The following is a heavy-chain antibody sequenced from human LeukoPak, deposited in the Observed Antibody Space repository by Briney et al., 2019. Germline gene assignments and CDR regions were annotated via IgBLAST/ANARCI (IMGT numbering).Heavy chain of an antibody. J-gene: IGHJ4*02. V-gene: IGHV1-2*02. CDR2: INPNSGDT. CDR3: ARDQAFVYCSGGTCYDDY. Sequence: ASVKVSCKASGYTFTGYYMHWVRQAPGQGLEWMSWINPNSGDTHYAQKFQGRVTMTRDTSINTAYMELSRLRSDDTAVYYCARDQAFVYCSGGTCYDDYWGQGSLVTVSS. D-gene: IGHD2-15*01. CDR1: GYTFTGYY.